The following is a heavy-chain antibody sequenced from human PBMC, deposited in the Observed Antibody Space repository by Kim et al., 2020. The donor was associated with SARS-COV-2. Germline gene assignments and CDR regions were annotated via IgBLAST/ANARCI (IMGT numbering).Heavy chain of an antibody. J-gene: IGHJ5*02. Sequence: SETLSLTCAVSGGSISSSNWWSWVRQPPGKGLEWIGEIYHSGSTNYNPSLKSRVTISVDKSKNQFSLKLSSVTAADTAVYYCARVLNWNPGGNWFDPWGQGTLVTVSS. CDR1: GGSISSSNW. V-gene: IGHV4-4*02. D-gene: IGHD1-1*01. CDR2: IYHSGST. CDR3: ARVLNWNPGGNWFDP.